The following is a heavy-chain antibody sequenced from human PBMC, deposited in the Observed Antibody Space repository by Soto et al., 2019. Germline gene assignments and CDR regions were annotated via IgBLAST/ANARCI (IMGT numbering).Heavy chain of an antibody. D-gene: IGHD5-18*01. CDR3: ARDQWIQPWLLGYDY. J-gene: IGHJ4*02. Sequence: GASVKVSCKASGYTFTGYYMHWVRQAPGQGLEWMGWINPNSGGTNYAQKFQGRVTMTRDTSISTAYMELSRLRSDDTAVYYCARDQWIQPWLLGYDYWGQGTLVTVSS. V-gene: IGHV1-2*02. CDR2: INPNSGGT. CDR1: GYTFTGYY.